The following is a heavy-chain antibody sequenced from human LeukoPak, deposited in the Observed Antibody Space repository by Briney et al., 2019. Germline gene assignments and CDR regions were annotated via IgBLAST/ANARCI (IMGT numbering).Heavy chain of an antibody. CDR2: IRYDGSNK. Sequence: GGSLRLSCAASGFTFSSYGMHWVRQAPGKGLEWVAFIRYDGSNKYYADSVKGRFTISRDNSKNTLYLQMNSLRAEDTAVYYCARDPELDSGSYYAAGFDYWGQGTLVTVSS. CDR3: ARDPELDSGSYYAAGFDY. D-gene: IGHD1-26*01. CDR1: GFTFSSYG. V-gene: IGHV3-30*02. J-gene: IGHJ4*02.